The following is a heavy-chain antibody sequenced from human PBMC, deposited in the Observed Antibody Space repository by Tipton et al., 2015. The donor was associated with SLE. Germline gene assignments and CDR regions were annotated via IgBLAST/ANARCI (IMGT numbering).Heavy chain of an antibody. CDR3: ARRTETGSLSAYDY. Sequence: TLSLTCTVSGGSISSGSYYWSWIRQPAGKGLEWMGHIYSSEITNYNPSLKSRVTLSVDTSKNQFSLNLSSVTAADTAVYLCARRTETGSLSAYDYWGQGTLVTVSA. CDR2: IYSSEIT. V-gene: IGHV4-61*09. D-gene: IGHD1-14*01. CDR1: GGSISSGSYY. J-gene: IGHJ4*02.